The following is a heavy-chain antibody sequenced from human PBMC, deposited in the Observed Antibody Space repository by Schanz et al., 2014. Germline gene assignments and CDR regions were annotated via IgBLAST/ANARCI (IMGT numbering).Heavy chain of an antibody. D-gene: IGHD3-22*01. CDR3: ARAGQDYSDSSGYATYYFGN. CDR1: GYTFTNYY. J-gene: IGHJ4*02. V-gene: IGHV1-46*01. CDR2: IYLSDGST. Sequence: QVQLVQSGAEVKKPGASVKLSCKASGYTFTNYYIHWVRQAPGQGLEWMGRIYLSDGSTRYAQKFQGRVTVTRDTSTTTVYMDLSSLISEDTAVYYCARAGQDYSDSSGYATYYFGNWGQGTLVTVSS.